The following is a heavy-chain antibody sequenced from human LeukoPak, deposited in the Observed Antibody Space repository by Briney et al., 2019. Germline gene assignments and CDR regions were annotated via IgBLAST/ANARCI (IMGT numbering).Heavy chain of an antibody. CDR2: INWIGGST. CDR3: ARESYDILTGYYNVDY. CDR1: GFTFDDYG. Sequence: GGSLRLSCAASGFTFDDYGMSWVRQAPGKGLEWVSGINWIGGSTGYADSVKGRFTISRDNAKNSLYLQMNSLRAEDTALYYCARESYDILTGYYNVDYWGQGTLVTVSS. J-gene: IGHJ4*02. D-gene: IGHD3-9*01. V-gene: IGHV3-20*04.